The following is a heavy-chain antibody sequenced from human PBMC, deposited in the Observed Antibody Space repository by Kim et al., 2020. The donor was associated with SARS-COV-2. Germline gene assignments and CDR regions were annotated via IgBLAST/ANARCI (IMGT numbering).Heavy chain of an antibody. V-gene: IGHV2-70*01. Sequence: SGPTLVNPTQTLTLTCTFSGFSLSTSGMCVSWIRQPPGKALEWLALSDWDDDKYYSTSLKTRLTISKDTSKNQVVLTMTNMDPVDTATYYCARMYYYDSSGYPYGMDVWGQGTTVTVSS. CDR3: ARMYYYDSSGYPYGMDV. CDR1: GFSLSTSGMC. J-gene: IGHJ6*02. D-gene: IGHD3-22*01. CDR2: SDWDDDK.